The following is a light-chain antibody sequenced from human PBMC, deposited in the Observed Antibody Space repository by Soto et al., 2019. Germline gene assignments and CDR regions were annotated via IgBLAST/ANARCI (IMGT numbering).Light chain of an antibody. CDR1: SSNIGAHYD. Sequence: QSVLTQPPSVSGAPGQTVSISCTGRSSNIGAHYDVHWYQHLPGTAPKLLIYGNINRPSGVPDRFSGSKSGTSASLAITGLQAEDEADYYCQSYDSSLSAVVFGGGTKVTVL. CDR2: GNI. J-gene: IGLJ2*01. V-gene: IGLV1-40*01. CDR3: QSYDSSLSAVV.